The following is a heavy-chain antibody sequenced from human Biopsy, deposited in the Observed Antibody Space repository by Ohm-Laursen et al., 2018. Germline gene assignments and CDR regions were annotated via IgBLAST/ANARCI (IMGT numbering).Heavy chain of an antibody. CDR2: VNPNSGAT. D-gene: IGHD3-10*01. J-gene: IGHJ4*02. CDR3: ARDRMTDVFGGPTRTDVFDS. CDR1: GSTFNDYF. V-gene: IGHV1-2*02. Sequence: SVKVSCKVSGSTFNDYFIHWVRQSPGQGLEWMGWVNPNSGATNSAENFRDRVTLTRDTSISAVYIELRRLKSDDAAVYYCARDRMTDVFGGPTRTDVFDSWGQGTPVTVSS.